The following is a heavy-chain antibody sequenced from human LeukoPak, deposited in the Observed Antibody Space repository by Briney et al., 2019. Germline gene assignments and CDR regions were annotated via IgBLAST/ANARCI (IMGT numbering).Heavy chain of an antibody. D-gene: IGHD3-3*01. V-gene: IGHV4-34*01. CDR1: GGSFSGYY. J-gene: IGHJ6*03. Sequence: SETLSLTCAVYGGSFSGYYWSWIRQPPGKGLEWIGEINHSGSTNYNPSLKSRVTISVDTSKNQFSLKLSSVTAADTAVYYCARVTIFGVVIISVEDYYYMDVWGKGTTVTVSS. CDR3: ARVTIFGVVIISVEDYYYMDV. CDR2: INHSGST.